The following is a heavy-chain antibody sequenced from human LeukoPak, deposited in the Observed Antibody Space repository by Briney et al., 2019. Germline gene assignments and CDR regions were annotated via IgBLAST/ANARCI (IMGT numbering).Heavy chain of an antibody. J-gene: IGHJ4*02. Sequence: GGSLRLSCAASGFSFDDYALHWVRQAPGKGLEWVSGISWNSGSIGYADSVKGRFTISRDNAKNSLYLQMNSLRAEDTAVYYCARVRPGYYCDYWGQGILVTVSS. V-gene: IGHV3-9*01. CDR2: ISWNSGSI. CDR1: GFSFDDYA. CDR3: ARVRPGYYCDY.